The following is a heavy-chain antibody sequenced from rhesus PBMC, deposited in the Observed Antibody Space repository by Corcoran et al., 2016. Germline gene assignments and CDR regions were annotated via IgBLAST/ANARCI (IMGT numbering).Heavy chain of an antibody. CDR3: ARNFGWSLGY. V-gene: IGHV4-80*01. Sequence: QVQLQESGPGLVKPSETLSLTCAVSGGSFSSYWWSWISQPPGKGLEWFGEINGNSGSNNYNPPLKSRVTISKNASKNQFCLKLRSVTAADTAVYYCARNFGWSLGYWGQGVLVTVSS. CDR2: INGNSGSN. CDR1: GGSFSSYW. D-gene: IGHD6-37*01. J-gene: IGHJ4*01.